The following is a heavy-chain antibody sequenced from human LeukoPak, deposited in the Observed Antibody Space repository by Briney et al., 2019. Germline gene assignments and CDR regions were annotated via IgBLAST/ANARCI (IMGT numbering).Heavy chain of an antibody. CDR2: IYYSGTT. CDR1: GGSISSSSYY. Sequence: SETLSLTCTVSGGSISSSSYYWGWIRQPPGKGLEWIGAIYYSGTTYYNSSLKSRVTISVDTSKNQFSLKLSSVTAADTAVYFCARLLPSSLLDYWGQGTLVTVSS. J-gene: IGHJ4*02. V-gene: IGHV4-39*01. CDR3: ARLLPSSLLDY. D-gene: IGHD6-13*01.